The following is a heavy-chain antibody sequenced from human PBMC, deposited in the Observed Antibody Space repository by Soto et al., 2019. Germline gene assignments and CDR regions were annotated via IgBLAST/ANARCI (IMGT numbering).Heavy chain of an antibody. J-gene: IGHJ6*02. Sequence: SETLSLTCAVGGGSFSGYYWSWIRQPPGKGLEWIGEINHSGSTNYNPSLKSRVTISVDTSKNQFSLKLSSVTAADTAVYYCAREGTAWPLAYGLEVWGQGTTVTVSS. D-gene: IGHD2-21*02. CDR3: AREGTAWPLAYGLEV. CDR2: INHSGST. CDR1: GGSFSGYY. V-gene: IGHV4-34*01.